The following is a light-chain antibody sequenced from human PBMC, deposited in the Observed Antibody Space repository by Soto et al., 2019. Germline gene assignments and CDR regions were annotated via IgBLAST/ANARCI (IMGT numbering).Light chain of an antibody. CDR3: QQYNNWPPWP. CDR1: QSVSSD. J-gene: IGKJ1*01. Sequence: EIVMTQSPATLSVSPGDRATLSCRASQSVSSDLAWYQQKPGQPPRLLIYGATTRATDIRARFSGSGSGTEFTLTISRLQSEDFAVYYCQQYNNWPPWPFGQGTKVE. V-gene: IGKV3-15*01. CDR2: GAT.